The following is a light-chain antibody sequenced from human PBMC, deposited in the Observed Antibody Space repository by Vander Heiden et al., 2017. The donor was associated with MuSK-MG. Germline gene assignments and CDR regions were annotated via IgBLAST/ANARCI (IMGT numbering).Light chain of an antibody. CDR3: AAWDQDNGLDGPYV. Sequence: QSVLTQPPSASGTPGQRVTISCSGSSSNIGRNHVSWYQQLPGTAPKLVIYSDNERPSGVPDRFSGSKSGTSASLAISGLQSEDEADYYCAAWDQDNGLDGPYVFGTGTKVTVL. J-gene: IGLJ1*01. CDR1: SSNIGRNH. V-gene: IGLV1-44*01. CDR2: SDN.